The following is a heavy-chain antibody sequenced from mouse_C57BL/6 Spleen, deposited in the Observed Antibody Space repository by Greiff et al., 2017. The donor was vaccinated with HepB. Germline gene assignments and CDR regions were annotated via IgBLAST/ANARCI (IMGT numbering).Heavy chain of an antibody. J-gene: IGHJ1*03. CDR2: IRLKSDNYAT. CDR3: TDGSSYGYFDV. Sequence: EVQLQQSGGGLVQPGGSMKLSCVASGFTFSNYWMNWVRQSPEKGLEWVAQIRLKSDNYATHYAESVKGRFTISRDDSKSSVYLQMNNLRAEDTGIYYCTDGSSYGYFDVWGTVTTVTVSS. D-gene: IGHD1-1*01. CDR1: GFTFSNYW. V-gene: IGHV6-3*01.